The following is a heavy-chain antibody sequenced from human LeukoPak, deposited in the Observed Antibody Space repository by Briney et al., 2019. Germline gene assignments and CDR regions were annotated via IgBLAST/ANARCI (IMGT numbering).Heavy chain of an antibody. D-gene: IGHD5-18*01. Sequence: GGSLRLSCAASGFTFDDYAMHWVRQAPGKGLEWVSGISWNSGSIGYADSVKGRFTISRDNAKNSLYLQMNSLRAEDTALYYCAKDIRLNSYGYSGAFDYWGQGTLVTVSS. CDR2: ISWNSGSI. CDR1: GFTFDDYA. CDR3: AKDIRLNSYGYSGAFDY. J-gene: IGHJ4*02. V-gene: IGHV3-9*01.